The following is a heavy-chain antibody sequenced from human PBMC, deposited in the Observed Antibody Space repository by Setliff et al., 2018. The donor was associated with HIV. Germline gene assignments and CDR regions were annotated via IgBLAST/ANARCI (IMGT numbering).Heavy chain of an antibody. CDR3: ANSVGSGSYYNPDAFDI. CDR2: IYWNDDK. V-gene: IGHV2-5*01. D-gene: IGHD3-10*01. CDR1: GFSLSTNGVA. J-gene: IGHJ3*02. Sequence: SGPTLVNPTQTLTLTCTFSGFSLSTNGVAVGWIRQPPGKALEWLALIYWNDDKRYRPSLESRLTITKDISKNQVVLTMTNMDPVDTAIYYCANSVGSGSYYNPDAFDIWGQGTMVTVSS.